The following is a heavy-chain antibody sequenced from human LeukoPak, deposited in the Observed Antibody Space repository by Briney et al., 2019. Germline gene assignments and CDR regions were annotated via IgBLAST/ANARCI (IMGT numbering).Heavy chain of an antibody. D-gene: IGHD3-9*01. CDR3: VKGTYYDILTGYYNKYYFDY. CDR1: GFTFSSYG. CDR2: ISGSGGST. Sequence: PGGSLRLSCAASGFTFSSYGMSWVRQAPGKGLEWVSAISGSGGSTYYADSVKGRFTISRDNSKNTLYLQMNSLRAEDTAVYYCVKGTYYDILTGYYNKYYFDYWGQGTLVTVSS. J-gene: IGHJ4*02. V-gene: IGHV3-23*01.